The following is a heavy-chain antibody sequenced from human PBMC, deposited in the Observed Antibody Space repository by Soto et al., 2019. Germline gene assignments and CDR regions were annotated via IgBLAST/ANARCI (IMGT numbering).Heavy chain of an antibody. J-gene: IGHJ4*02. D-gene: IGHD3-10*01. V-gene: IGHV3-21*01. CDR2: ISSSSSYI. CDR1: GFTLRSYS. Sequence: EVQLVESGGGLVKPGGSRRPSCPPSGFTLRSYSMNWFRQPQGKGLEWVSSISSSSSYIYYADSLKGRFTISRDNAKNSLYLQMNSLRAEDTAVYYCARVGLWFGEYWGQGTLVTVSS. CDR3: ARVGLWFGEY.